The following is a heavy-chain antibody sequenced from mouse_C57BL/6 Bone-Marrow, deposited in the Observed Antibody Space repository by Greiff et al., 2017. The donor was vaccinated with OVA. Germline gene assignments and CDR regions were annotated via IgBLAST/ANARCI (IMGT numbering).Heavy chain of an antibody. Sequence: VQLQQPRAELVKPGASVKMSCKASGYTFTSYWITWVKQRPGQGLEWIGDIYPGSGSTNYNEKFKSKATLTVDTSSSTAYMQLSSLTSEDSAVYYCARFGVGSYAMDYWGQGTSVTVSS. CDR2: IYPGSGST. J-gene: IGHJ4*01. CDR1: GYTFTSYW. CDR3: ARFGVGSYAMDY. V-gene: IGHV1-55*01. D-gene: IGHD1-1*01.